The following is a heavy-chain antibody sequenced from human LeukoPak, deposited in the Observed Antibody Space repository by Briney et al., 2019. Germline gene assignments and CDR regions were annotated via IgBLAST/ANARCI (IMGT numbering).Heavy chain of an antibody. Sequence: SETLSLTRTVSSGSIRSYHWAWIRQPAGKTLEWLGRIYTTGDTDYNPSLKSRVTMSVDTSKNQFSLNLRSVTTADTAFYYCARNGYTKSWTHLDCWGQGILVSVSS. CDR3: ARNGYTKSWTHLDC. D-gene: IGHD3/OR15-3a*01. CDR2: IYTTGDT. CDR1: SGSIRSYH. J-gene: IGHJ4*02. V-gene: IGHV4-4*07.